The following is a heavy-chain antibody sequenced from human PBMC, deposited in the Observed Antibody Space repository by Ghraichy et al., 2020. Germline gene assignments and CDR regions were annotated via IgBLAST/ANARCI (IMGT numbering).Heavy chain of an antibody. CDR2: IGSSGSAV. D-gene: IGHD6-19*01. Sequence: LSLTCAASGFTFSSYSMSWVRQAPGKGLEWVSFIGSSGSAVYYIDSVKGRFSIPRDNAKNSLYLQMNSLRAEDTAVYYCARHRSGWHEDYWGQGTLVTVSS. J-gene: IGHJ4*02. CDR1: GFTFSSYS. CDR3: ARHRSGWHEDY. V-gene: IGHV3-48*04.